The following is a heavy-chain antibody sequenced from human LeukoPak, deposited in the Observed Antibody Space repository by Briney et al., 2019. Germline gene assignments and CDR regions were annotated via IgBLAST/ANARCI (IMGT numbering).Heavy chain of an antibody. CDR1: GYTFTSYY. J-gene: IGHJ6*03. D-gene: IGHD6-19*01. Sequence: ASVKVSCKASGYTFTSYYMHWVRQAPGQGLEWMGIINPSGGSTSYAQKFQGRVTMTRDTSTSTVYMELSSLRSEDTAVYYCARDPAVAGTHGDYYYYMDVWGKGPTVTVSS. CDR2: INPSGGST. V-gene: IGHV1-46*01. CDR3: ARDPAVAGTHGDYYYYMDV.